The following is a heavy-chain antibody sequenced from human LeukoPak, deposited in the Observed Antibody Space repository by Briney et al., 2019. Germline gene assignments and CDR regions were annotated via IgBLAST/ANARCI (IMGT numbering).Heavy chain of an antibody. CDR2: INWNGDST. D-gene: IGHD5-12*01. J-gene: IGHJ4*02. CDR3: ARGGRGS. Sequence: GGSLRLSCAASGFNFDEYGMIWVRQGLGKGLEWVSGINWNGDSTGYADSVKGRFTISRDNAKDSLYLQMNSLRAEDTALYYCARGGRGSWGQGTPVTVSS. V-gene: IGHV3-20*04. CDR1: GFNFDEYG.